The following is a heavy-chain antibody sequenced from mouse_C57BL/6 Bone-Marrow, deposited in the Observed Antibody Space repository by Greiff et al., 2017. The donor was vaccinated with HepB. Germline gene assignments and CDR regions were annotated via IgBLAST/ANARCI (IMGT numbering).Heavy chain of an antibody. J-gene: IGHJ4*01. Sequence: QVQLQQSGPELVKPGASVKLSCKASGYTFPSYELNGVKRKPGQGLEGIGWIYPRDGSTKYNEKFKGKATLTVDTSSSTAYMELHSLPSEDSAVYFCAREECDPYYYAMDYWGQGTSVTVSS. D-gene: IGHD2-13*01. CDR1: GYTFPSYE. CDR2: IYPRDGST. V-gene: IGHV1-85*01. CDR3: AREECDPYYYAMDY.